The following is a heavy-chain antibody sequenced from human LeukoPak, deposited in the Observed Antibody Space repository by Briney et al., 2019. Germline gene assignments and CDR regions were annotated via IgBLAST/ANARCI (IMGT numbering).Heavy chain of an antibody. D-gene: IGHD5-12*01. Sequence: ASVKVSCKASGYTFTGYYMHWVRQAPGQGLEWMGWISAYNGNTNYAQKLQGRVTMTTDTSTSTAYMELRSLRSDDTAVYYCARDQQWLHKSLDYWGQGTLVTVSS. CDR1: GYTFTGYY. CDR3: ARDQQWLHKSLDY. J-gene: IGHJ4*02. V-gene: IGHV1-18*04. CDR2: ISAYNGNT.